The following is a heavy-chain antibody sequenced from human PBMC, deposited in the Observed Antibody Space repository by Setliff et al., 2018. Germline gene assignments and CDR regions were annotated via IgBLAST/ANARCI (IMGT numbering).Heavy chain of an antibody. V-gene: IGHV4-4*07. J-gene: IGHJ4*02. D-gene: IGHD2-2*01. CDR2: IYSSGST. CDR1: GDSISSYY. Sequence: SETLSLTCTVSGDSISSYYWSWIRQPAGKGLEWIGRIYSSGSTNFNPSLKSRVTISLDTSKSQFSLRLNSVTAADTAVYYCASCRYQVPYNYWGQGTLVTVSS. CDR3: ASCRYQVPYNY.